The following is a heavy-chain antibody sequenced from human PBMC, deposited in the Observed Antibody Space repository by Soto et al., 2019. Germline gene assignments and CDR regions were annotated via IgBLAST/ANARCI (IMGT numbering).Heavy chain of an antibody. CDR2: IYYSGST. D-gene: IGHD3-10*01. V-gene: IGHV4-31*03. CDR1: GGSISSGGYY. J-gene: IGHJ4*02. Sequence: SETLSLTCTVSGGSISSGGYYWSWIRQHPGKGLEWIGYIYYSGSTYYNPSLKSRVTISVDTSKNQFSLKLSSVTAADTAVYYCATTQRSYYYGSGSAFDYWGQGTLVTVSS. CDR3: ATTQRSYYYGSGSAFDY.